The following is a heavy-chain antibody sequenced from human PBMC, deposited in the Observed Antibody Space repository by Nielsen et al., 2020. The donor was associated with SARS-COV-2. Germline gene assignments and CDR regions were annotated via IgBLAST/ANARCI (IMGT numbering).Heavy chain of an antibody. J-gene: IGHJ3*02. CDR1: GGSISSYY. CDR2: IYHSGST. CDR3: ARAATGGRITIFGVVIIGAFDI. D-gene: IGHD3-3*01. Sequence: SETLSLTCTVSGGSISSYYWSWIRQPPGKGLEWIGYIYHSGSTYYNPSLKSRVTISVDTSKNQFSLKLSSVTAADTALYYCARAATGGRITIFGVVIIGAFDIWGQGTMVTVSS. V-gene: IGHV4-59*08.